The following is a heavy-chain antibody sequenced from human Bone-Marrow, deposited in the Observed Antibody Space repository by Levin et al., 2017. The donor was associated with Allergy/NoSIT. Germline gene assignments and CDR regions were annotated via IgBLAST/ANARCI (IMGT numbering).Heavy chain of an antibody. V-gene: IGHV4-59*01. Sequence: GSLRLSCTVSGGSISSYYWSWIRQPPGKGLEWIGYIYYSGSTNYNPSLKSRVTISVDTSKNQFSLKLSSVTAADTAVYYCARGSVTMVRRGFDYWGQGTLVTVSS. J-gene: IGHJ4*02. CDR3: ARGSVTMVRRGFDY. CDR2: IYYSGST. D-gene: IGHD3-10*01. CDR1: GGSISSYY.